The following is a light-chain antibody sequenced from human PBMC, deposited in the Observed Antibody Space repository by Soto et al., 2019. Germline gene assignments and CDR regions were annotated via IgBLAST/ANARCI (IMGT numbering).Light chain of an antibody. CDR2: DAS. Sequence: AIQLTQSPTSLSASVGDRVTITCRASQGISSALAWYQHKPGKSPKVLIYDASSLESGVPSTFSGSGSGTDFTLTISSLQPEDFATYFWQQFSSYPLTFGGGTKVEIK. CDR1: QGISSA. V-gene: IGKV1-13*02. J-gene: IGKJ4*01. CDR3: QQFSSYPLT.